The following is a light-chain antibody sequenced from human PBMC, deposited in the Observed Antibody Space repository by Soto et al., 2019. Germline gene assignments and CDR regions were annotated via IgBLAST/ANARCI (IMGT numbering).Light chain of an antibody. Sequence: QSALTQPASVSGSPGQSITISCTGTSSDVGYYNYVSWYQQQPGKAPKLIIYEVSDRPSGISNRFSGSKSGNTASLTISGLQAEDEADYYCSSYTTSSTYVFGTGTKLTVL. V-gene: IGLV2-14*01. CDR2: EVS. J-gene: IGLJ1*01. CDR3: SSYTTSSTYV. CDR1: SSDVGYYNY.